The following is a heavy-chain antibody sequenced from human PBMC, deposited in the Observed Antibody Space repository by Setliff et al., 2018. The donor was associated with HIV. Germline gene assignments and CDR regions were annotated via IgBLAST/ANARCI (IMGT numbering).Heavy chain of an antibody. J-gene: IGHJ4*02. V-gene: IGHV4-34*01. CDR1: GGSFSGYY. CDR2: VTHSGRT. Sequence: SETLSLTCAVYGGSFSGYYWSWIRQPPGKGLEWIGEVTHSGRTNYNPSLESRVTTSVDTSKKQFSLRLTSVTAGDTAVYYCARGVRDNSGWSSYYFDYWGQGTLVTVS. CDR3: ARGVRDNSGWSSYYFDY. D-gene: IGHD6-19*01.